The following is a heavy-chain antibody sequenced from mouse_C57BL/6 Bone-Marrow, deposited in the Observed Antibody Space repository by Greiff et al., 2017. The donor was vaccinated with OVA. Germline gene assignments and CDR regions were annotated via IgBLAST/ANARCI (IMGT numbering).Heavy chain of an antibody. J-gene: IGHJ2*01. CDR1: GFNIKDDY. V-gene: IGHV14-4*01. CDR3: TSYGNFDY. Sequence: EVKVVESGAELVRPGASVKLSCTASGFNIKDDYMHWVKQRPEQGLEWIGWIDPENGDTENASKFKGKANITADKSSNTAYLHLSSLTSEDTSVYYCTSYGNFDYWGQGTTLTVSS. D-gene: IGHD2-1*01. CDR2: IDPENGDT.